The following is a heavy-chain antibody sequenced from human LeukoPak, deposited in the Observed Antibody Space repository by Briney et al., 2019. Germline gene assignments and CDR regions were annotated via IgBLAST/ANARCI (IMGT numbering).Heavy chain of an antibody. V-gene: IGHV1-2*06. Sequence: ASVKVSCKASGYTFTSYGISWVRQAPGQGLEWMGRINPNSGGTNYAQKFQGRVTMTRDTSISTAYMELSRLRSDDTAVYYCARDAGLRESWFDPWGQGTLVTVSS. J-gene: IGHJ5*02. CDR2: INPNSGGT. CDR1: GYTFTSYG. CDR3: ARDAGLRESWFDP. D-gene: IGHD3-16*01.